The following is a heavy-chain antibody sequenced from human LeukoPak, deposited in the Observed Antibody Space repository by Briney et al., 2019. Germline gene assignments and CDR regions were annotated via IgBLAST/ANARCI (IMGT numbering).Heavy chain of an antibody. CDR2: ISWDGGST. D-gene: IGHD1-26*01. CDR1: GFTFDDYT. J-gene: IGHJ4*02. CDR3: ARGLWRSIVGANGDY. V-gene: IGHV3-43*01. Sequence: GGSLRLSCAASGFTFDDYTMHWVRQAPGKGLEWVSLISWDGGSTYYADSVKGRFTISRDNSKNSLYLQMNSLRAEDTAVYYCARGLWRSIVGANGDYWGQGTLVTVSS.